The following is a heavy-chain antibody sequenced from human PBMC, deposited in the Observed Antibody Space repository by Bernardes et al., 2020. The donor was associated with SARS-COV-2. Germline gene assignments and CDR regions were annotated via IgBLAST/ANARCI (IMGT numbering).Heavy chain of an antibody. CDR2: IYYSGST. D-gene: IGHD1-26*01. CDR1: GGSISNYY. V-gene: IGHV4-59*01. CDR3: ARDPGGLLVGDSIVFGMDV. Sequence: SETLSLTCTISGGSISNYYWSWTRQAPGKGLEWIGYIYYSGSTNYNPSLKSRVTMSVDTSKTKFSLKLSSVTAADTAVYYCARDPGGLLVGDSIVFGMDVWGQGTTVTVSS. J-gene: IGHJ6*02.